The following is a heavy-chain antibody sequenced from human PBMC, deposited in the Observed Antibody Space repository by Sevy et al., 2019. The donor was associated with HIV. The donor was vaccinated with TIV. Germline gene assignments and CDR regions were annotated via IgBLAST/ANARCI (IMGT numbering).Heavy chain of an antibody. CDR3: ARNNCSITNCYMGDVFDI. J-gene: IGHJ3*02. CDR2: ISGISNYI. D-gene: IGHD2-2*02. CDR1: GFTFSSYS. Sequence: GGSLILSCAASGFTFSSYSMNWVRHAPGKGLEWVSSISGISNYIYYADSMKGRFTVSRDNARNSLYLQMNSLRAEDTAVYYCARNNCSITNCYMGDVFDIWGQGTMVTVSS. V-gene: IGHV3-21*01.